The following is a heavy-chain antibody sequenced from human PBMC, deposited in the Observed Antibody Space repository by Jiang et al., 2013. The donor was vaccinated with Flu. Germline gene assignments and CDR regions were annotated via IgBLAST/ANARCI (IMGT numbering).Heavy chain of an antibody. V-gene: IGHV3-30*18. CDR3: AKGMGYYYDSSGYYYDPHFDY. CDR2: ISYDGSNK. J-gene: IGHJ4*02. D-gene: IGHD3-22*01. CDR1: GFTFSSYG. Sequence: RSLRLSCAASGFTFSSYGMHWVRQAPGKGLEWVAVISYDGSNKYYADSVKGRFTISRDNSKNTLYLQMNSLRAEDTAVYYCAKGMGYYYDSSGYYYDPHFDYWGQGTLVTVSS.